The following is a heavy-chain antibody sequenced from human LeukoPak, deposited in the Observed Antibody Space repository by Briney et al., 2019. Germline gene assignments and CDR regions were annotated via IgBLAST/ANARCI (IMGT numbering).Heavy chain of an antibody. CDR1: GGSINSGDYY. CDR2: IYYSGST. V-gene: IGHV4-30-4*01. J-gene: IGHJ3*02. D-gene: IGHD2-2*01. Sequence: PSQTLSLTCTVSGGSINSGDYYWSWIRQPPGKGLEWIGYIYYSGSTYYNPSLKSRVTISVDTSKNQFSLKLSSVTAADTAVYYCARELEYCSSTSCHKAFDIWGQGTMVTVSS. CDR3: ARELEYCSSTSCHKAFDI.